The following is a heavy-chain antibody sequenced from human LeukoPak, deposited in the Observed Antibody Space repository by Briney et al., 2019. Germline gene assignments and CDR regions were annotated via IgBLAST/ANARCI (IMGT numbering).Heavy chain of an antibody. J-gene: IGHJ4*02. CDR3: AKQGKTRNWNYYQAKPVH. V-gene: IGHV3-13*01. CDR2: IGTA. CDR1: GFTFSSYD. Sequence: GGSLRLSCAASGFTFSSYDMHWVRRATGKGLEWVSAIGTAVKGRFTISRENAKNSLYLQMNSLRAEDTAVYYCAKQGKTRNWNYYQAKPVHWGQGTLVTVSS. D-gene: IGHD1-7*01.